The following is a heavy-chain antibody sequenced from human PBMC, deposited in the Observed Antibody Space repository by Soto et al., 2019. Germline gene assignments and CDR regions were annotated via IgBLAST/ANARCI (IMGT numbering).Heavy chain of an antibody. CDR2: ISAISGTT. J-gene: IGHJ4*02. D-gene: IGHD6-13*01. CDR3: ARVRSSSSWPDY. CDR1: GYTFTTYG. V-gene: IGHV1-18*01. Sequence: ASVKVSCKASGYTFTTYGISWVRQAPGQGLEWMGWISAISGTTKYAQKFQGRVTITADESTSTAYMELSSLTSEDTAVYYCARVRSSSSWPDYWGQGTQVTVSS.